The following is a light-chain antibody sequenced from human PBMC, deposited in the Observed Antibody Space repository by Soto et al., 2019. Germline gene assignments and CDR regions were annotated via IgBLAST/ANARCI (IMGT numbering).Light chain of an antibody. V-gene: IGLV8-61*01. CDR1: SGSVSTSYY. J-gene: IGLJ3*02. CDR3: LLYVGSGIWV. CDR2: STY. Sequence: QTVVTHEPSFSVSPGGTVTLTCGLSSGSVSTSYYPSWYQQTPGQAPRTLIYSTYTLSSGVPDRFSGSILGNKAALTITGAQADDESDYYCLLYVGSGIWVFGGGTKLTVL.